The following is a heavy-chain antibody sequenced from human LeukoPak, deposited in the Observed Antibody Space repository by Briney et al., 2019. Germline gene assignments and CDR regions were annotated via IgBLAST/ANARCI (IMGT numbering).Heavy chain of an antibody. CDR1: GFTFSSYA. CDR2: ISYDGSNK. V-gene: IGHV3-30-3*01. Sequence: GGSLRLSCAASGFTFSSYAMHWVRQAPGKGLEWVAVISYDGSNKYYADSVKGRFTISRDNSKDTLFLHMNSLRAEDTAVYYCAKGAGYSSTWRFDYWGQGTLVTVSS. J-gene: IGHJ4*02. CDR3: AKGAGYSSTWRFDY. D-gene: IGHD6-13*01.